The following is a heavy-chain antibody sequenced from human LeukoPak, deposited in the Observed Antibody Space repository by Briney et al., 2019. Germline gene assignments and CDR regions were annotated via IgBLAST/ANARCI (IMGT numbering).Heavy chain of an antibody. CDR1: GGSFSGYY. CDR2: INHSGST. J-gene: IGHJ1*01. Sequence: SETLSLTCAVYGGSFSGYYWSWIRQPPGKGREGIGEINHSGSTNYNPSLKSRVTISVDTSKNQFSLKLSSVTAADTAVHYCARLYSSSWYRYFQHWGQGTLVTVSS. V-gene: IGHV4-34*01. CDR3: ARLYSSSWYRYFQH. D-gene: IGHD6-13*01.